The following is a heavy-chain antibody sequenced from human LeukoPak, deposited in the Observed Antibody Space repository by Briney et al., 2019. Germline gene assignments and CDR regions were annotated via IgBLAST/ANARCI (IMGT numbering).Heavy chain of an antibody. CDR3: AKDRRTLSRSVI. CDR1: GFTFSRYG. Sequence: PGGSLRLSCVVSGFTFSRYGMSWVRQAPGKGVEGVSGISGSGSNTYYADSVKGGFTISRDNSKNTLYLQMNSLRAEYTAVYSCAKDRRTLSRSVIWGQGTMVTVSS. V-gene: IGHV3-23*01. CDR2: ISGSGSNT. D-gene: IGHD2-2*01. J-gene: IGHJ3*02.